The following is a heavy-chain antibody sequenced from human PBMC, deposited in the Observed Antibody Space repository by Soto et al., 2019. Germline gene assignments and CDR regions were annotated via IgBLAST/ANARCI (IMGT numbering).Heavy chain of an antibody. CDR3: ARDSAPGGTTFAYYYGMDV. CDR1: GFTFSSYA. CDR2: ISYDGSNK. D-gene: IGHD3-10*02. V-gene: IGHV3-30-3*01. Sequence: QVQLMESGGGVVQPGRSLRLSCAASGFTFSSYAMHWVRQAPGKGLEWVAVISYDGSNKYYADSVKGRFTISRDNSKNTLYLQMNSLRAEDTAVYYCARDSAPGGTTFAYYYGMDVWGQGTTVTVSS. J-gene: IGHJ6*02.